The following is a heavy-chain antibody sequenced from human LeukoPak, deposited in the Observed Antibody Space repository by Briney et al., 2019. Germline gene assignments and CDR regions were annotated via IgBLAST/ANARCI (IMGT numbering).Heavy chain of an antibody. CDR2: ISGDGSST. V-gene: IGHV3-74*01. CDR3: ARDNNWNYPDY. Sequence: PGGSLRLSCAASGFTFSNHWMRWVRQAPGKGLVWVSRISGDGSSTRYADSVKGRFTISRDNAKNTLFLQMNSLRAEDTAVYYCARDNNWNYPDYWGQGTLVTVSS. CDR1: GFTFSNHW. D-gene: IGHD1-7*01. J-gene: IGHJ4*02.